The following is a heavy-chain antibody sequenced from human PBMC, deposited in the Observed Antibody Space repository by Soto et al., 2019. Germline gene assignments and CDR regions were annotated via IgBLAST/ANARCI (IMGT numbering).Heavy chain of an antibody. Sequence: VQLVESGGGVVQPGRSLRLSCAASGFTFSSYGMHWVRQAPGKGLEWVAVIWYDGSNKHYADSVKGRFTISRDNSKNTLYLQMNSLRAEDTAVYYCASLVATAYEINDYWGQGTLVTVSS. CDR1: GFTFSSYG. V-gene: IGHV3-33*01. CDR2: IWYDGSNK. J-gene: IGHJ4*02. D-gene: IGHD5-12*01. CDR3: ASLVATAYEINDY.